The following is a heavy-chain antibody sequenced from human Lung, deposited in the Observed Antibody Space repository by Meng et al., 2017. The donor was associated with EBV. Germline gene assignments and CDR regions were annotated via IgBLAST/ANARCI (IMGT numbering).Heavy chain of an antibody. CDR2: INHSGST. V-gene: IGHV4-34*09. Sequence: VHLQESGPGMVKPSQTLSLTCTVYGGSFSGYYWTWIRQPPGKVLEWIGEINHSGSTNYNPSLKSRVTISVDTSKNQFSLKLSSVTAADTAVYYCARGRSGPNGYYWGQGTLVTVSS. D-gene: IGHD6-19*01. J-gene: IGHJ4*02. CDR3: ARGRSGPNGYY. CDR1: GGSFSGYY.